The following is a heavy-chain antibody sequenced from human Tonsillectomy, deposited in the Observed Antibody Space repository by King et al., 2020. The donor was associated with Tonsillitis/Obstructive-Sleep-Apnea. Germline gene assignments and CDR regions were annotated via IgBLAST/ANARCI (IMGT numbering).Heavy chain of an antibody. CDR2: ISGSGGST. D-gene: IGHD5-24*01. Sequence: VQLVESGGGLVQPGGSLRLSCAASGFTFSSYAMSWVRQAPGKGLEWVSAISGSGGSTYYADSVKGRFTISRDNSKNTLYLQMNSLRAEDTAVYYCATETVEMATITGVYFQHWGQGTLVTVSS. J-gene: IGHJ1*01. CDR1: GFTFSSYA. V-gene: IGHV3-23*04. CDR3: ATETVEMATITGVYFQH.